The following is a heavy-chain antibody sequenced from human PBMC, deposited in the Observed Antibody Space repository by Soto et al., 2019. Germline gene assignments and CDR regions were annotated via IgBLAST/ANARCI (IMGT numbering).Heavy chain of an antibody. CDR3: ARDLGGDYGLQYYHYGMDV. CDR1: GFSFSNYA. D-gene: IGHD4-17*01. J-gene: IGHJ6*02. Sequence: QVQLVESGGGVVQPGRSLRLSCLASGFSFSNYAIHWVRQAPGKGLEWVASISFDGGKKDYADSVKGRFTISRDNSKNALYLYMNSLRPEDTALYYCARDLGGDYGLQYYHYGMDVWGQGTTVTVSS. CDR2: ISFDGGKK. V-gene: IGHV3-30-3*01.